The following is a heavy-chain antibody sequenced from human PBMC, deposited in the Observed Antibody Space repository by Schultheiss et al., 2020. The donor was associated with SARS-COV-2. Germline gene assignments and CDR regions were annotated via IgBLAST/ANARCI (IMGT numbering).Heavy chain of an antibody. D-gene: IGHD6-19*01. CDR3: ARASYSSGSNTLGGWFDP. V-gene: IGHV4-59*01. Sequence: SETLSLTCTVSGGSISSYYWSWIRQPPGKGLEWIGYIYYSGSTNYNPSLKSRVTISVDTSKNQFSLKLSSVTAADTAVYYCARASYSSGSNTLGGWFDPWGQGTLVTVSS. CDR1: GGSISSYY. CDR2: IYYSGST. J-gene: IGHJ5*02.